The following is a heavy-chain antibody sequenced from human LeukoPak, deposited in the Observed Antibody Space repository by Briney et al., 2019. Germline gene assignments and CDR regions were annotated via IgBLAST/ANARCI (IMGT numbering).Heavy chain of an antibody. CDR1: GGSIRSYY. CDR2: IYYSGST. J-gene: IGHJ5*02. D-gene: IGHD1-26*01. CDR3: ASRGEVGSTPRDWFDP. Sequence: SETLSLTCTVSGGSIRSYYWSWIRQHPGKGLEWIGYIYYSGSTHYNPSLKSRVTISVDTSKNQFSLKLSSVTAADTAVYYCASRGEVGSTPRDWFDPWGQGTLVTVSS. V-gene: IGHV4-59*06.